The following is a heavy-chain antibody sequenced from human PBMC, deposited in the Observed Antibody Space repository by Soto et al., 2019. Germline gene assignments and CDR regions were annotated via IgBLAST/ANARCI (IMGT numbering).Heavy chain of an antibody. D-gene: IGHD6-19*01. V-gene: IGHV4-4*02. CDR2: IYHSGAT. J-gene: IGHJ5*01. CDR3: ARAGLGLAFDS. CDR1: GDSMNNNNW. Sequence: QVQLQESGPGLVKPSGTLSLTCAVSGDSMNNNNWWSWVRQSPRKGLEWIAEIYHSGATNYNPSLQSLVTISIDKFEKQFSLKLNSVTAADTAVYYCARAGLGLAFDSWGQGALVTVSS.